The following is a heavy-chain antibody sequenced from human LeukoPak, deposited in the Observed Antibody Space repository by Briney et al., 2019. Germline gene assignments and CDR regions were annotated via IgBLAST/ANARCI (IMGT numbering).Heavy chain of an antibody. Sequence: GGSLRLSCAASGFTFSSYAMSWVRQAPGKGLEWVSAISGSGGSTYYADSVKGRFTISRDNSKYTLYLQMNSLRAEDTAVYYCAKDPGMVRGETDYWGQGTLVTVSS. V-gene: IGHV3-23*01. CDR2: ISGSGGST. CDR1: GFTFSSYA. D-gene: IGHD3-10*01. J-gene: IGHJ4*02. CDR3: AKDPGMVRGETDY.